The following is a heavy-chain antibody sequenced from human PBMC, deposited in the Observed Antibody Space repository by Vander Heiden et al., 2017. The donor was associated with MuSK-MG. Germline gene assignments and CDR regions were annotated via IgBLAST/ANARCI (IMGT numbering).Heavy chain of an antibody. CDR1: PFSSYA. V-gene: IGHV3-23*01. Sequence: PFSSYAMSWVRQAPGKGLEWVSAISGSGGSTYYADSVKGRFTISRDNSKNTLYLQMNRLRAEDTAVYYCAKKPYYYDSFADYWGQGTLVTVSS. CDR3: AKKPYYYDSFADY. CDR2: ISGSGGST. D-gene: IGHD3-22*01. J-gene: IGHJ4*02.